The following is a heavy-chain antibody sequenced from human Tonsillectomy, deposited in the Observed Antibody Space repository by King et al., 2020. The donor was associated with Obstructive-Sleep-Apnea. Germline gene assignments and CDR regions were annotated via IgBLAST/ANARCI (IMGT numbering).Heavy chain of an antibody. Sequence: VQLVESGAEVKKPGASVKVSCKASGYTFTSYDINWVRQATGQGLEWMGWMNPNSGNTGYAQKFQGRVTMTRNTSISTAYMELSSLRSEDAAVYYCARGSSIQLWSRWHVGRAALNFDYWGQGTLVTVSS. J-gene: IGHJ4*02. CDR1: GYTFTSYD. CDR3: ARGSSIQLWSRWHVGRAALNFDY. V-gene: IGHV1-8*01. CDR2: MNPNSGNT. D-gene: IGHD5-18*01.